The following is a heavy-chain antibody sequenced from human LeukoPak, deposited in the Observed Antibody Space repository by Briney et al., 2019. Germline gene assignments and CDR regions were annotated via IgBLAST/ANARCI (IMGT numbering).Heavy chain of an antibody. J-gene: IGHJ4*02. D-gene: IGHD2-2*01. CDR3: ARDDCSTTPCYAY. V-gene: IGHV3-33*01. CDR1: GFTFRSYG. CDR2: IWYDGSKT. Sequence: GRSLRLSCAASGFTFRSYGMHWVRQAPGKGLEWVAAIWYDGSKTSYTDSVKGRFTVSRDISKNTVYLQMNGLKAEDTAVYYCARDDCSTTPCYAYWGQGTLVTVSS.